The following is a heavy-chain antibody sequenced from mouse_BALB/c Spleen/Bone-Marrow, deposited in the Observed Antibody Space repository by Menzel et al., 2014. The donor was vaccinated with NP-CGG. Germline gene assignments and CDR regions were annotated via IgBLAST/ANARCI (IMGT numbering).Heavy chain of an antibody. Sequence: EVQLVESGGGLVKPGGSMKLSCAASGFTFSDYYMYWVRQTPEKRLEWVATISDGGSYTYYPDSVKGQFTIYRDNAKNNLYLQMSSLKYEDTAMYYCARVNYGTSGAMDYWGQGTSVTVSS. CDR2: ISDGGSYT. J-gene: IGHJ4*01. CDR3: ARVNYGTSGAMDY. D-gene: IGHD2-1*01. CDR1: GFTFSDYY. V-gene: IGHV5-4*02.